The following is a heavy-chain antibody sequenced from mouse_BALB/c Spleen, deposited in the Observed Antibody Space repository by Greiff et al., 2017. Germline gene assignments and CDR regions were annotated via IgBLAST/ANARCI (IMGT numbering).Heavy chain of an antibody. J-gene: IGHJ4*01. V-gene: IGHV2-9*02. Sequence: VMLVESGPGLVAPSQSLSITCTVSGFSLTSYGVHWVRQPPGKGLEWLGVIWAGGSTNYNSALMSRLSICKDNSKSQVFLKMNSLQTDDTAMYYCARVYYYGYYAMDYWGQGTSVTVSS. CDR1: GFSLTSYG. CDR2: IWAGGST. D-gene: IGHD1-1*01. CDR3: ARVYYYGYYAMDY.